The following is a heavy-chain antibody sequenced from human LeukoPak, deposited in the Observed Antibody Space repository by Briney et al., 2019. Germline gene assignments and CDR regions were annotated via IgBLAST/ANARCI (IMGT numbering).Heavy chain of an antibody. V-gene: IGHV3-48*03. D-gene: IGHD4/OR15-4a*01. CDR2: ISSSGGTI. J-gene: IGHJ4*02. Sequence: GGSLRLSCAASGFTFSSYEMNWVRQAPGKGLERVSYISSSGGTIFYADSVKGRFTIPRDNAKNSLYLQINSLTADDTAVCYCARGKLTMVIKWGQGTLVTVSS. CDR3: ARGKLTMVIK. CDR1: GFTFSSYE.